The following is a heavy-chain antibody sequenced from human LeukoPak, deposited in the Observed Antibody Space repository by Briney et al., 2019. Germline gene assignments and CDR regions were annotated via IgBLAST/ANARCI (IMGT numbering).Heavy chain of an antibody. Sequence: GGSLRLSCAASGSTFSSHTMNWVRQAPGKGLEWISYISNTGSVIYYADSVKGRFTISRDNAKSSLFLLSNSLRAEDTAVYFCARTSSSETRSGVYWYFDLWGRGSLVTVSS. V-gene: IGHV3-48*04. CDR1: GSTFSSHT. J-gene: IGHJ2*01. CDR3: ARTSSSETRSGVYWYFDL. D-gene: IGHD2-8*01. CDR2: ISNTGSVI.